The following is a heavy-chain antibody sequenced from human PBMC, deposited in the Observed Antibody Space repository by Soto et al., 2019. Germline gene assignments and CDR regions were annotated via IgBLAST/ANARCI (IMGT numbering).Heavy chain of an antibody. V-gene: IGHV4-59*01. J-gene: IGHJ5*02. CDR2: IYYSGST. CDR3: AIETDFGYSYGHNWFDP. D-gene: IGHD5-18*01. CDR1: GGSISSYY. Sequence: SETLSLTCTVSGGSISSYYWSWIRQPPGKGLEWIGYIYYSGSTNYNPSLKSRVTISVDTSKNQFSLKLSSVTAADTAVYYCAIETDFGYSYGHNWFDPWGQGTLVTVSS.